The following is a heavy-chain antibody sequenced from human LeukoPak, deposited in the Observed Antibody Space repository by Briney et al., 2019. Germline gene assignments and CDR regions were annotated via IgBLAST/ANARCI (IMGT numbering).Heavy chain of an antibody. CDR2: IRSKAYRGTT. CDR3: SRGPIHLWLHNGMDV. J-gene: IGHJ6*02. D-gene: IGHD5-18*01. V-gene: IGHV3-49*04. CDR1: GFTFGDHA. Sequence: PGGSLRLSCTASGFTFGDHAMSWVRQAPGKGLEWVGFIRSKAYRGTTEYAAPVKGRFTISRDDSNSIAYLQMNSLKTEDTAVYYCSRGPIHLWLHNGMDVWGQGTTVTVSS.